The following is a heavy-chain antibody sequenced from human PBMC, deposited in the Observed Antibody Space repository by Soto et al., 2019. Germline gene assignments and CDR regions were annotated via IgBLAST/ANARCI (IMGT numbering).Heavy chain of an antibody. J-gene: IGHJ4*02. CDR3: ARSADMVATIFD. V-gene: IGHV1-18*01. CDR1: GYTFITYG. Sequence: ASVKVSCKASGYTFITYGITWVRQAPGQGLEWMGWISAYNGNTNYAQKLQGRVTMTTDRSTSTAYMELRSLRSDDTAVYYCARSADMVATIFDWGQGTLVTVSS. D-gene: IGHD5-12*01. CDR2: ISAYNGNT.